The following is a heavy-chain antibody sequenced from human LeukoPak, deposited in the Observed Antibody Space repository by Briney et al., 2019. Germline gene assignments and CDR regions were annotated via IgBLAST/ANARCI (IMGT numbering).Heavy chain of an antibody. J-gene: IGHJ3*02. V-gene: IGHV4-31*03. Sequence: PSETLSLTCTVSGGSINSGGYFWSWIRQHPGEGLEWIGYIYYSGTTYYNPSLKSRLTISLDTSQNQFSLKLSSVTAADTAVYYCARDWATTVTTSTPSDAFDIWGQGTMVTVSS. CDR3: ARDWATTVTTSTPSDAFDI. CDR2: IYYSGTT. CDR1: GGSINSGGYF. D-gene: IGHD4-11*01.